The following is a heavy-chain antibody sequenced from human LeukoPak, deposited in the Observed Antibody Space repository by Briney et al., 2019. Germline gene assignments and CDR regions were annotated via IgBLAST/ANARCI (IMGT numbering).Heavy chain of an antibody. J-gene: IGHJ4*02. CDR2: ISGSSSTV. D-gene: IGHD3-16*01. Sequence: GSLRLSCAASGFTFSTYSMNWVRQAPGKGLEWVSYISGSSSTVYYADSVKGRFTISRDNANNSLYLQMNSLRAEDTAVYYCARLRLGDGGDYWGQGTLVTVSS. CDR3: ARLRLGDGGDY. V-gene: IGHV3-48*01. CDR1: GFTFSTYS.